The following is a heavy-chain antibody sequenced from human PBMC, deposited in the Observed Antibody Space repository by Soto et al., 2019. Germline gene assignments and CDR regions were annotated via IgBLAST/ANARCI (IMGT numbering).Heavy chain of an antibody. Sequence: SETLSLTCTVSGGSISSGGYYWSWIRQHPGKGLEWIGYIYYSGSTYYNPSLKSRVTISVDTSKNQFSLTLSSVTAADTAVYYCARTPPGVYCSSTSGYGVTVYYFDYWGQGTLVTVSS. J-gene: IGHJ4*02. V-gene: IGHV4-31*03. CDR1: GGSISSGGYY. D-gene: IGHD2-2*01. CDR2: IYYSGST. CDR3: ARTPPGVYCSSTSGYGVTVYYFDY.